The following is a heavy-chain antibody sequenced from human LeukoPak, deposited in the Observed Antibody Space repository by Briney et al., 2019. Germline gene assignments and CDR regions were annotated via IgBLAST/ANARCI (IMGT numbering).Heavy chain of an antibody. V-gene: IGHV3-30*18. D-gene: IGHD3-10*01. J-gene: IGHJ4*02. CDR2: VSSDGGTK. CDR1: GFTFSSYG. CDR3: AKEYDSGGYGANFDY. Sequence: GGSLRLSCAASGFTFSSYGMQWVRQAPGKGLEWVAVVSSDGGTKYYADSVKGRFTISRDNSRNTMYLQMDSLRAEDTAVYYCAKEYDSGGYGANFDYWGQGTLVTVPS.